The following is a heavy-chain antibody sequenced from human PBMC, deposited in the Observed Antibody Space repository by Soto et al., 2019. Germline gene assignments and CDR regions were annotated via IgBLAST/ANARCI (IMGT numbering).Heavy chain of an antibody. J-gene: IGHJ4*02. V-gene: IGHV3-30*18. D-gene: IGHD5-18*01. CDR3: VKDGGGVRYNYNIRGDS. CDR1: GIDLENYG. CDR2: ISSDGTTK. Sequence: QVQLVESGGGVVHPGRSLRLSCVASGIDLENYGIHWVRQAPGEGLEGVAVISSDGTTKSYIDSVRGRFTISRDNSRSTVFLNMNRLRREDTAMYYCVKDGGGVRYNYNIRGDSWGQGTQVTVSS.